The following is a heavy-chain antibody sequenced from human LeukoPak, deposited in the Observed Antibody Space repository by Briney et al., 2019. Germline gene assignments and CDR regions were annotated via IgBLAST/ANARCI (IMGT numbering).Heavy chain of an antibody. D-gene: IGHD1-14*01. CDR1: GGSFSGYY. CDR3: ARPRQIDMSHHMPLHY. V-gene: IGHV4-34*01. J-gene: IGHJ4*02. Sequence: PSETLSLTCAVYGGSFSGYYWSWIRQPPGKGLEWIGEINHSGSTNYNPSLKSRVTISVDTSKNQFSLKLSSVTAADTAVYYGARPRQIDMSHHMPLHYWGQGTLVTVS. CDR2: INHSGST.